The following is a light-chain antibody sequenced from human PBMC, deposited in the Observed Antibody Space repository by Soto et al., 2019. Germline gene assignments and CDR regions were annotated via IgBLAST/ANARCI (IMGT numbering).Light chain of an antibody. CDR1: QSVSSN. V-gene: IGKV3-15*01. Sequence: EIVMTQSPATLSVSPGERATLSCRASQSVSSNLAWYQQKPGQAPRLRIYGASTRPTGIPARFSGSGSGTEFTLTLSSRQYEAVALYYCQQSNNWPPLTFGGGTKGEIK. CDR2: GAS. J-gene: IGKJ4*01. CDR3: QQSNNWPPLT.